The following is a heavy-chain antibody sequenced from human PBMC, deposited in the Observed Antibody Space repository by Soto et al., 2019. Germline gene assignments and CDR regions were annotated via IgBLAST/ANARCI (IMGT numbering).Heavy chain of an antibody. CDR3: ARGLGGFGTKYYFDY. D-gene: IGHD2-2*01. CDR1: GGSVSSGSYY. J-gene: IGHJ4*02. Sequence: PSETLSLTCTVSGGSVSSGSYYWSWIRQPAGKGLEWIGRIYTSGSTNYNPSLKSRVTMSVDTSKNQFSLKLSSVTAADTAVYYCARGLGGFGTKYYFDYWGQGTLVTVSS. V-gene: IGHV4-61*02. CDR2: IYTSGST.